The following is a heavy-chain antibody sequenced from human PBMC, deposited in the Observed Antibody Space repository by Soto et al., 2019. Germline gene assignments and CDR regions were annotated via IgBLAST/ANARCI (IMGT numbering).Heavy chain of an antibody. V-gene: IGHV4-61*01. CDR1: GGSVSSGSYY. Sequence: QVQLQESGPGLVKPSETLSLTCTVSGGSVSSGSYYWSWIRQPPGKGLEWIGYIYYTGSTNYKPSLKIRVTISVDTSKNQFSLKLSSVTAADTAVYYCAREVNSGPYYCYAMDVWGQGTTVTVSS. D-gene: IGHD1-20*01. CDR2: IYYTGST. J-gene: IGHJ6*02. CDR3: AREVNSGPYYCYAMDV.